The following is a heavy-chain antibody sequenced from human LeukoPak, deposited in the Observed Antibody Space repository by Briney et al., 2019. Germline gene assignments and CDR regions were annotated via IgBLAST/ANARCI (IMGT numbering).Heavy chain of an antibody. J-gene: IGHJ3*02. CDR3: ARPYCSSTSCSDDAFDI. Sequence: PGGPLRLSCAASGFTFSDHYMVGLRQAPGKGLEWVGRTRNKANSYTTEYAASVKGRFTNSRDDSKNSLYLQMNSLKTEDTAVYYCARPYCSSTSCSDDAFDIWGQGTMVTVSS. D-gene: IGHD2-2*01. CDR1: GFTFSDHY. V-gene: IGHV3-72*01. CDR2: TRNKANSYTT.